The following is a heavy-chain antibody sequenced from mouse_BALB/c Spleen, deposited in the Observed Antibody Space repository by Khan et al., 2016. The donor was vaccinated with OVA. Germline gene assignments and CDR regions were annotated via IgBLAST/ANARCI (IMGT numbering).Heavy chain of an antibody. Sequence: EVQLVETGPGLVKPSQSLSLTCTVTGYSITSDYAWTWIRQFPGNNLEWMGYINYSGTTSYNPSLRSRISITRDTSKNQFFLQLNSVTTEDTATYYCARGNYHGYYFDYWGQGTTLTVSS. J-gene: IGHJ2*01. D-gene: IGHD1-1*01. CDR1: GYSITSDYA. CDR3: ARGNYHGYYFDY. V-gene: IGHV3-2*02. CDR2: INYSGTT.